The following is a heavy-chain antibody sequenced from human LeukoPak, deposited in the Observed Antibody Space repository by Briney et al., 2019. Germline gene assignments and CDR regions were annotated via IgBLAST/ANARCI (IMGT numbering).Heavy chain of an antibody. J-gene: IGHJ4*02. CDR3: AGQNVPTPHDY. CDR1: VGPISSGGYY. D-gene: IGHD2-2*01. CDR2: ISAAGTT. Sequence: PSQTLSLTCTVAVGPISSGGYYWSWIRQPPGKGLEWIAYISAAGTTFYNPSLKSRVTISLDRSKNQFSLNLTSITAADTAVYYCAGQNVPTPHDYWGQGTQVTVSS. V-gene: IGHV4-30-2*01.